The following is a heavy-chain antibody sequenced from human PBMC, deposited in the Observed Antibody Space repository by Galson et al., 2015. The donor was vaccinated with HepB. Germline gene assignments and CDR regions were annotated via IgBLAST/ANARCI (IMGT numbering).Heavy chain of an antibody. Sequence: SLRLSCAASGFTFSSYAMHWVRQAPGKGLEWVAVISYDGSNKYYADSVKGRFTISRDNAKNSLYLQMNSLRAEDTAVYYCARVGGRCTNGVCYAYWGQGTLVTVSS. D-gene: IGHD2-8*01. J-gene: IGHJ4*02. V-gene: IGHV3-30-3*01. CDR3: ARVGGRCTNGVCYAY. CDR1: GFTFSSYA. CDR2: ISYDGSNK.